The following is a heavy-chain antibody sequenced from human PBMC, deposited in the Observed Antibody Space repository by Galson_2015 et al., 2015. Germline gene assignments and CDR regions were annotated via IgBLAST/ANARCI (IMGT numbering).Heavy chain of an antibody. CDR1: GFTFDDYA. V-gene: IGHV3-9*01. Sequence: SLRLSCAASGFTFDDYAMHWVRQAPGKGLEWVSGISWNSGSIAYADSVKGRCRISRDNAKNSLFLQMNSLRPEDTALYYCVKGVGGDSSSPQFDYWGQGTRVTFSS. CDR3: VKGVGGDSSSPQFDY. J-gene: IGHJ4*02. CDR2: ISWNSGSI. D-gene: IGHD3-16*01.